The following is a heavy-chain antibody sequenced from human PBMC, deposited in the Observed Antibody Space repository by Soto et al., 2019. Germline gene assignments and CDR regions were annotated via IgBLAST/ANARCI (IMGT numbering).Heavy chain of an antibody. CDR2: ISAYNGNT. D-gene: IGHD3-10*01. CDR1: GYTFTSYG. CDR3: ARAPMVRREPRVNWFDP. V-gene: IGHV1-18*01. J-gene: IGHJ5*02. Sequence: QVQLVQSGAEVKKPGASVKVSCKASGYTFTSYGISWVRQAPGQGLEWMGWISAYNGNTNYAQKLQGRVTMTTDTSTSTAYMELRSLRSDDTSVYYCARAPMVRREPRVNWFDPWGQGTLVTVSS.